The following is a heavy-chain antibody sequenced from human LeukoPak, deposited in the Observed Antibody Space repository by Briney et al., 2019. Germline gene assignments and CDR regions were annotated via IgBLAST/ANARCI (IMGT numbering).Heavy chain of an antibody. Sequence: GGSLRLSCAASGFIFTSYWMSWVRQAPGKGLEWVANIKQDGSEKYYVDSVKGRFTISRDNAKNSLFLQMSSLRAEDTAVYYCARHVRFEGVDYWGQGTLVTASS. CDR3: ARHVRFEGVDY. V-gene: IGHV3-7*01. CDR1: GFIFTSYW. CDR2: IKQDGSEK. D-gene: IGHD3-3*01. J-gene: IGHJ4*02.